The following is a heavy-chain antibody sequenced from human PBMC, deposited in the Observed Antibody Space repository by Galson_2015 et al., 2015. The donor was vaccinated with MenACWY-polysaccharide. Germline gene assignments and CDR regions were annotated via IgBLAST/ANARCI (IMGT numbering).Heavy chain of an antibody. CDR1: GFSITSYA. Sequence: SLRLSCAVSGFSITSYAVNWVRQAPGKGLEWVGVISGSGIDIRYADSVKGRFTISRDTSKSTLYLQMDSVRAEGTAKYYCAKSSQWGAAAVGSFDHWGQGTLVTVSS. CDR2: ISGSGIDI. J-gene: IGHJ4*02. D-gene: IGHD6-13*01. V-gene: IGHV3-23*01. CDR3: AKSSQWGAAAVGSFDH.